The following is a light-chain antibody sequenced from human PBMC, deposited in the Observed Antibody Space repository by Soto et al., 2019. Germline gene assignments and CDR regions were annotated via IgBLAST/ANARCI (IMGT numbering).Light chain of an antibody. CDR3: QQYDNWPLT. Sequence: EIVLTQSPGTLSLSPGERATLSCRASQSVSSSYLAWYQQKPGQAPRLLIYGASTRATSMPARFSGSGSGTEFTLTISSLQSEDFAVYYCQQYDNWPLTFGGGTKVDIK. CDR2: GAS. J-gene: IGKJ4*01. V-gene: IGKV3-15*01. CDR1: QSVSSSY.